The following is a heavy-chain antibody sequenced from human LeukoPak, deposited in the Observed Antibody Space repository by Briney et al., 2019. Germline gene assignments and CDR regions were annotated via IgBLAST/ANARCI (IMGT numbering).Heavy chain of an antibody. J-gene: IGHJ4*02. D-gene: IGHD1-1*01. V-gene: IGHV4-39*01. Sequence: TFSSYAMSWIRQPPGKGLEWIGSIYYSGSTYYNPSLKSRVTISVDTSKNQFSLKLSSVTAADTAVYYCARVSWNTNSNGLDYWGQGTLVTVSS. CDR1: TFSSYA. CDR3: ARVSWNTNSNGLDY. CDR2: IYYSGST.